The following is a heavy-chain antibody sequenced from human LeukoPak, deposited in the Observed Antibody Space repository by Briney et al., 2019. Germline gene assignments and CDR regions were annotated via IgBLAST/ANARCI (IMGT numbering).Heavy chain of an antibody. D-gene: IGHD4/OR15-4a*01. CDR3: ARDGAIGASLDP. V-gene: IGHV4-31*03. J-gene: IGHJ5*02. Sequence: NSSETLSLTCTVSGGSISSGGYYWSWIRQHPGKGLEWIGYIYYSGSTYYNPSLKSRVTISVDTSKNQFSLKLSSVTAADTAVYYCARDGAIGASLDPWGQGTMLTVSS. CDR2: IYYSGST. CDR1: GGSISSGGYY.